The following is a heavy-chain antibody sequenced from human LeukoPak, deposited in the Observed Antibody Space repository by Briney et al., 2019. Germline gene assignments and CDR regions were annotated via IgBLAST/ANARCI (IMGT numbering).Heavy chain of an antibody. CDR2: ISAYNGNT. V-gene: IGHV1-18*04. J-gene: IGHJ5*02. CDR3: ARGYSSGWYRVDWFDP. D-gene: IGHD6-19*01. Sequence: GASVKVSCKASGYTFTGYYTHWVRQAPGQGLEWMGWISAYNGNTNYAQKLQGRVTMTTDTSTSTAYMELRSLRSDDTAVYYCARGYSSGWYRVDWFDPWGQGTLVTVSS. CDR1: GYTFTGYY.